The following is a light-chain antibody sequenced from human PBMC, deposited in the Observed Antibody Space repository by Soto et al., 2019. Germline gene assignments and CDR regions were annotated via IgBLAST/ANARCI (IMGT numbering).Light chain of an antibody. J-gene: IGKJ1*01. CDR3: LQALQAHQT. Sequence: DILMTHSPLSLPVTPGEPASISCRSSQSLLHSNGYNYLDWYLQKPGQSPQLLIYLGSNRASGVPHRFSGSGSGKDFTLKTSTVEAEDVGLYYGLQALQAHQTFHKWTKG. V-gene: IGKV2-28*01. CDR2: LGS. CDR1: QSLLHSNGYNY.